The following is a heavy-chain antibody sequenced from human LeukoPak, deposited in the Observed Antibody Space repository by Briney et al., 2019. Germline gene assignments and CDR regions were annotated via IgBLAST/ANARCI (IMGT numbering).Heavy chain of an antibody. D-gene: IGHD1-26*01. Sequence: GGSLRLSCAASGFTFTKHWMSWVRQAPGKGLEWVANIREDGSEKKYVDSVKGRFTISRDNAKNSLYLQMNSLRADDTAVYYCARDEVGRWLGYWGQGTLVTVSS. CDR2: IREDGSEK. J-gene: IGHJ4*02. CDR1: GFTFTKHW. CDR3: ARDEVGRWLGY. V-gene: IGHV3-7*01.